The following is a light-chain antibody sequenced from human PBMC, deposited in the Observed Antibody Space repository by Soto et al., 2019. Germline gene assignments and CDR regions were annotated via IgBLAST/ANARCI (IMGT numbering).Light chain of an antibody. Sequence: QSSLTHSPSLSGSPGQSVTISCTGTSTDFVSYNRVSWYQQPPGTAPKLIIYEASNRPSGVPDRFSGSKSGNTASLTIPGLQAADEADYYCSLYTSENTYVFGTGTRVTGL. CDR1: STDFVSYNR. CDR3: SLYTSENTYV. V-gene: IGLV2-18*01. J-gene: IGLJ1*01. CDR2: EAS.